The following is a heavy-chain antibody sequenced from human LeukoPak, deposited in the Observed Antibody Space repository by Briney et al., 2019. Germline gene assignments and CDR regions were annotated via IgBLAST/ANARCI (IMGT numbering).Heavy chain of an antibody. V-gene: IGHV4-30-2*01. Sequence: SGTLSLTCTVSGGSISSGANYWSWIRQPPGRGLEWIGYISHSESAYYSPSLEGRITISVDRSKNQFSLKLKSVTAADTAIYYCARDGGTTSNPSHDTFAIWGQGTMVAVSS. J-gene: IGHJ3*02. D-gene: IGHD4-11*01. CDR2: ISHSESA. CDR1: GGSISSGANY. CDR3: ARDGGTTSNPSHDTFAI.